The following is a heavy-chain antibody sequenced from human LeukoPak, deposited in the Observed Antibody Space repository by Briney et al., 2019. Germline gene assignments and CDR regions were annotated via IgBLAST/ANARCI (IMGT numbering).Heavy chain of an antibody. Sequence: SETLSLTCTVSGGSISSYYWSWIRQPAGKGLEWIGRIYTSGSTNYNPSLKSRVTISVDTSKNQFSLKLSSVTAADTAVYYCARTWLQLPPYYYYYYTDVWGKGTTVTVSS. D-gene: IGHD5-24*01. CDR3: ARTWLQLPPYYYYYYTDV. CDR2: IYTSGST. J-gene: IGHJ6*03. CDR1: GGSISSYY. V-gene: IGHV4-4*07.